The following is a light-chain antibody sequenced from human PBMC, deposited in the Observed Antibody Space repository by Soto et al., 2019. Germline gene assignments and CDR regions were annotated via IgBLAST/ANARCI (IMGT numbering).Light chain of an antibody. CDR2: EVS. CDR1: SSDVGKYDY. Sequence: QSALTQPPSASGSPGQSVTISCTGTSSDVGKYDYVSWFQHHPGKATKLIIYEVSKRPSGVPDRFSGSKSGNTASLTISGLQAEDEADYYCSSYTSSSTYVFGTGTKLTVL. CDR3: SSYTSSSTYV. J-gene: IGLJ1*01. V-gene: IGLV2-8*01.